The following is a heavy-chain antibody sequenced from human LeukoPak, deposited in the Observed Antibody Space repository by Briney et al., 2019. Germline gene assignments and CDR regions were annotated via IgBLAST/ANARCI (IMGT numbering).Heavy chain of an antibody. CDR2: INHSGST. D-gene: IGHD3-16*02. CDR3: ARVRTAVKYFQH. CDR1: GGSFSGYY. J-gene: IGHJ1*01. V-gene: IGHV4-34*01. Sequence: SETLSLTCAVYGGSFSGYYWSWIRQPPGKGLEWIGEINHSGSTNYNPSLKSRVTISVDTSKSQFSLKLSSVTAADTAVYYCARVRTAVKYFQHWGQGTLVTVSS.